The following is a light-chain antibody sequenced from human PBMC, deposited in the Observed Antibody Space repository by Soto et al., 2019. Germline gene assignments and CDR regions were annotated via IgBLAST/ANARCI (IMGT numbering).Light chain of an antibody. V-gene: IGLV2-14*01. CDR3: SSSRSTSVYV. CDR1: SSDVGGYNY. Sequence: QPGLAQPASVSGSPGRSITISCTGTSSDVGGYNYVSWYQQYPGKAPKLMIYEVTHRPSGVSNRFSGSKSGNTASLTISGLQAEEEANYYCSSSRSTSVYVFGTGTKVTVL. CDR2: EVT. J-gene: IGLJ1*01.